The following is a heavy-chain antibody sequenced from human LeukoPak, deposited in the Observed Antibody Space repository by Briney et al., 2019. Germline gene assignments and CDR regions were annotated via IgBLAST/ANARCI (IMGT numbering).Heavy chain of an antibody. J-gene: IGHJ6*02. D-gene: IGHD2-2*01. CDR3: ARGPSAIVVVPAAPASTLYYYYYGMDV. V-gene: IGHV1-8*01. CDR1: GYTFTSYD. Sequence: VSVKVSCKASGYTFTSYDINWVRQATGQGLEWMGWMNPNSGNTGYAQKFQGRVTMTRNTSISTAYMELSSLRSEDTAVYYCARGPSAIVVVPAAPASTLYYYYYGMDVWGQGTTVTVSS. CDR2: MNPNSGNT.